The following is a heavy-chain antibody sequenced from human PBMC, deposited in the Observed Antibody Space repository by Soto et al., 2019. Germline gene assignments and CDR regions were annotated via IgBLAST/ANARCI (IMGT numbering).Heavy chain of an antibody. J-gene: IGHJ4*02. V-gene: IGHV3-23*01. CDR3: AKMQGYFDY. CDR2: ITGSGGTT. Sequence: EVQLLESGGGLVQPGGSLRLSCAASGITFSSYTMSWVRQAPGKGLEWVSAITGSGGTTYYADSVKGRFTISRDNSKNTGYLQMNSLRVEDTAVYYCAKMQGYFDYWAREPWSPSPQ. CDR1: GITFSSYT.